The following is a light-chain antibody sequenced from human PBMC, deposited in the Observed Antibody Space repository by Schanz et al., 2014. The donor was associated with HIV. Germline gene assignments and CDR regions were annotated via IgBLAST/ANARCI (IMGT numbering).Light chain of an antibody. Sequence: DIQMTQSPSPLSASVGDRVTITCRASQDIRNDLGWYQQKPGRAPKRLIYGASSLQSGVPSRFSASGSGTDFTLTISCLQSEDFATYYCLQYHAFPWTFGQGTKVDVK. CDR3: LQYHAFPWT. CDR1: QDIRND. V-gene: IGKV1-17*01. J-gene: IGKJ1*01. CDR2: GAS.